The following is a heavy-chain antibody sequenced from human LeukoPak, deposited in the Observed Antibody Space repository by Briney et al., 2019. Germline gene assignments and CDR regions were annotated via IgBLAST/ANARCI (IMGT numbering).Heavy chain of an antibody. J-gene: IGHJ4*02. CDR2: TYYSGHSGTT. CDR1: GASISSYY. V-gene: IGHV4-59*08. Sequence: PSETLSLTCTVSGASISSYYWSWIRQPPGKGLEWIGYTYYSGHSGTTNYNASLASRLTISLDTAKNQFSLYLSSVTAADTAMYFCARSSLAVYFDYWGQGTLVTASS. CDR3: ARSSLAVYFDY.